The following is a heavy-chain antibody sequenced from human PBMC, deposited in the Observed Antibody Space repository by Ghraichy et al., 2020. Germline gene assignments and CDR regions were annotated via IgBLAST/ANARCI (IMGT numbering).Heavy chain of an antibody. CDR2: IFLNDEE. V-gene: IGHV2-26*01. CDR1: GFSLSNSRMG. CDR3: ARTAVTTISDIYYYYYIDV. Sequence: SGPTLVKPTETLTLTCAVSGFSLSNSRMGVSWIRQPPGKALEWLAHIFLNDEESYSTSLKSRLTISKDTSKSQVVLTMTNMDPVDTATYYCARTAVTTISDIYYYYYIDVWGKGTTVTVSS. D-gene: IGHD5-12*01. J-gene: IGHJ6*03.